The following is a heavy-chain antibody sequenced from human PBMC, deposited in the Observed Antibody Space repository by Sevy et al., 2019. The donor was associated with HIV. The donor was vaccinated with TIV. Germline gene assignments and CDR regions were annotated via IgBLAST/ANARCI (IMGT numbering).Heavy chain of an antibody. V-gene: IGHV4-59*01. CDR2: SYYSGST. D-gene: IGHD1-26*01. J-gene: IGHJ6*02. CDR3: ARASPEHYSGMDV. Sequence: SETLSLTCSVSGDSIRNFYRSWIRQPPGKGLEWIGYSYYSGSTNYNPSLKSRVTISVDTSKNQFSLKLRSVTAADTAVYYCARASPEHYSGMDVWGQGTTVTVSS. CDR1: GDSIRNFY.